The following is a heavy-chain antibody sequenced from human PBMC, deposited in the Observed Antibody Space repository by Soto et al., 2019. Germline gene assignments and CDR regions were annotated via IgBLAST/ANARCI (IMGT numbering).Heavy chain of an antibody. Sequence: QVQLVESGGGVVQPGRSLRLSCAASGFTFSSYGMHWVRQAPGKGLEWVAVISRDGSNKYYADYEKGRITISRDNTKNXLYLQMNSLRAEDTAVHYCAKEGIDYGGNTYFLDFCGQGTLVTVSS. CDR2: ISRDGSNK. V-gene: IGHV3-30*18. CDR3: AKEGIDYGGNTYFLDF. D-gene: IGHD4-17*01. CDR1: GFTFSSYG. J-gene: IGHJ4*02.